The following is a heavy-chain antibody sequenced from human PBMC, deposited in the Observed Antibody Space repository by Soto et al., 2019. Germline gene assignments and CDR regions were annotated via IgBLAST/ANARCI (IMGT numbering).Heavy chain of an antibody. J-gene: IGHJ4*02. CDR1: GFTFSSYA. Sequence: EVQLLESGGGLVQPGGSLRLSCAASGFTFSSYAMRWVRQAPGKGLEWVSAISGSGGSTYYADSVKGRFTISRDNSKNTLYLQMNSLRAEDKAVYYCARRGSGSCYDYWGQGTLVTVSS. V-gene: IGHV3-23*01. D-gene: IGHD1-26*01. CDR2: ISGSGGST. CDR3: ARRGSGSCYDY.